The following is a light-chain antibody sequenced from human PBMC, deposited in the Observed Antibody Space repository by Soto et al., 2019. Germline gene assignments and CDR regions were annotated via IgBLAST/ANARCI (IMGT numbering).Light chain of an antibody. Sequence: AIQMTQSPSSQSASVGDRVTITCRASQDIRNDLGWYQQKPGKTPKLLIFAASSLQSGVPSSFSGSGSGKDFTLTISSLQPEDFATYYCLQDFNYPWTFGQGTKVEIE. V-gene: IGKV1-6*01. J-gene: IGKJ1*01. CDR1: QDIRND. CDR2: AAS. CDR3: LQDFNYPWT.